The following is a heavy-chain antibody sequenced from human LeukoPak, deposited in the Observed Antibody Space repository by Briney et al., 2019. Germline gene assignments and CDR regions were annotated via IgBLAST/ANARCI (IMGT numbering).Heavy chain of an antibody. J-gene: IGHJ4*02. V-gene: IGHV3-7*03. CDR3: ARDRTNYGSGSYYSDYFDY. Sequence: PGGSLRLSCAASGFTFSNYWMSWVRQAPGKGLEWVANIKQDGSDKYYVDSVKGRFTISRDNAKNSLYLQMNSLRAEDTAVYYCARDRTNYGSGSYYSDYFDYWGQGTLVTVSS. CDR2: IKQDGSDK. CDR1: GFTFSNYW. D-gene: IGHD3-10*01.